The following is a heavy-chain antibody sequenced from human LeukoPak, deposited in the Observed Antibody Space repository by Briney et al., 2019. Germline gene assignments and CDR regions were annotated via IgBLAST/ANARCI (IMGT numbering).Heavy chain of an antibody. CDR3: ARDSYYGGHYAFFEH. V-gene: IGHV1-18*04. CDR1: GYTFTGYY. Sequence: GASVKVSCKASGYTFTGYYMHWVRQAPGQGLEWMGWIGPSNNYTGYEQKLQGRLTLTTDTSTTTAHMELRSLTFDDTAIYYCARDSYYGGHYAFFEHWGQGTLVTVSS. J-gene: IGHJ4*02. D-gene: IGHD3-10*01. CDR2: IGPSNNYT.